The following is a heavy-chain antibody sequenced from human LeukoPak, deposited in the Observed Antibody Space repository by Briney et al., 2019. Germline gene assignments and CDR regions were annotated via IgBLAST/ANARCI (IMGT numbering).Heavy chain of an antibody. D-gene: IGHD3-3*01. Sequence: GGSLRLSWAASGFTFSSYYMSWVRQAPGKGLEWVAVISYDGSNKYYADSVKGRFTISRDNSKNTLYLQMNSLRAEDTAVYYCAKNYDFWSGYYLGTYYYYGMDVWGQGTTVTVSS. V-gene: IGHV3-30*18. CDR2: ISYDGSNK. CDR1: GFTFSSYY. J-gene: IGHJ6*02. CDR3: AKNYDFWSGYYLGTYYYYGMDV.